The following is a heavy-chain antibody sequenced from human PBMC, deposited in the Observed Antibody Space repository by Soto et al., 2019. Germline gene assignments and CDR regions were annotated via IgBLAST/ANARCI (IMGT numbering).Heavy chain of an antibody. Sequence: EVQLLESGGGLVQPGGSLRLFCAASGFTFSSYAMSWVRQAPGKGLEWVSAISGSGGSTYYADSVKGRFTISRDNSKNTLYLQMNSLRAEDTAVYYCAKAYTVTTVYYYYYMDVWGKGTTVTVSS. CDR2: ISGSGGST. J-gene: IGHJ6*03. V-gene: IGHV3-23*01. D-gene: IGHD4-17*01. CDR1: GFTFSSYA. CDR3: AKAYTVTTVYYYYYMDV.